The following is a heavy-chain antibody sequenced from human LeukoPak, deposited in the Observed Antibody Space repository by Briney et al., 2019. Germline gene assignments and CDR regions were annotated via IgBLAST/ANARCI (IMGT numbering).Heavy chain of an antibody. V-gene: IGHV3-21*01. CDR1: GFTFSIYS. D-gene: IGHD1-26*01. Sequence: GGSLRLSCAASGFTFSIYSINWVRQAPGKGLEWVSFITGNSNYIYYADSVKGRFTISRDNAKNSLYLQMNSLRAEDTAVYYCARDLSVGARPDLGFDYWGQGTLVTVSS. CDR3: ARDLSVGARPDLGFDY. J-gene: IGHJ4*02. CDR2: ITGNSNYI.